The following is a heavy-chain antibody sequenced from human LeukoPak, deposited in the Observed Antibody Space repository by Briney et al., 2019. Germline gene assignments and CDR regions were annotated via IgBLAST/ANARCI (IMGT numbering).Heavy chain of an antibody. CDR3: ARAYYYDSSGYSIIDY. J-gene: IGHJ4*02. D-gene: IGHD3-22*01. CDR2: INPNSGGT. CDR1: GYTFTGYF. Sequence: GASVKVSCKASGYTFTGYFMHWVRQAPGQGLEWMGRINPNSGGTNYAQKFQGRVTMTRDTSISTAYMELSRLRSDDTAVYYCARAYYYDSSGYSIIDYWGQGTLVTVSS. V-gene: IGHV1-2*06.